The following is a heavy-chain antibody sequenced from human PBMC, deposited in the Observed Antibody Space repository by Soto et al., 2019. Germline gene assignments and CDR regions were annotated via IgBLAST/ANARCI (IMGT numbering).Heavy chain of an antibody. CDR3: ARVRFSGYYYGSGLNWLDP. V-gene: IGHV4-31*11. CDR2: IYYSGST. D-gene: IGHD3-10*01. J-gene: IGHJ5*02. CDR1: GGSISSGGYY. Sequence: PSETLSLTCAVSGGSISSGGYYWSWIRQHPGKGLEWIGYIYYSGSTYYNPSLKSRVTISVDTSKNQFSLKLSSATAADTAVYYCARVRFSGYYYGSGLNWLDPWGQGTLVTVSS.